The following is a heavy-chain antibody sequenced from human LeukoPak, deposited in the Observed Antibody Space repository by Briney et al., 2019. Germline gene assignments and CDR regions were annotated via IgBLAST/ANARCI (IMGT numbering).Heavy chain of an antibody. CDR3: ARVVSQWPSWFDP. Sequence: PSETLSLTCTVSGGSIGSYYWSWVRQPPGKGLEWIGYIYYSGNTNYNPSLKSRVTISVDNSKNQVSLKLRSVTAADTAVYYYARVVSQWPSWFDPWGQGTLVTVSS. D-gene: IGHD6-19*01. J-gene: IGHJ5*02. CDR2: IYYSGNT. V-gene: IGHV4-59*01. CDR1: GGSIGSYY.